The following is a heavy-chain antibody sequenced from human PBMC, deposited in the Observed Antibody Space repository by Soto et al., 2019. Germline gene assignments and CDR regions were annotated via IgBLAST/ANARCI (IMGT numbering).Heavy chain of an antibody. CDR3: TGEVASGY. CDR1: GFTVSTYG. V-gene: IGHV3-30*03. Sequence: QVQLVESGGAVVQPGMSLRLSCAVYGFTVSTYGMHWVRQAPGKGLEWVAVISRDGGTKYYADSVKGRFTISRDNSRNTLFLEMNSLRGDDMAVYYCTGEVASGYWGQGTLVTVSS. D-gene: IGHD2-8*02. CDR2: ISRDGGTK. J-gene: IGHJ4*02.